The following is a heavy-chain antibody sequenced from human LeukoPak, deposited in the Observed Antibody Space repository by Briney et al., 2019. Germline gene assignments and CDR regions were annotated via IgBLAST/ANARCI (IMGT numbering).Heavy chain of an antibody. D-gene: IGHD6-19*01. V-gene: IGHV3-7*01. Sequence: PGGSLRLSCSASGFTFSNYLMSWFRQAPGRGLEGVAYINQDGSEKSYVDSVKGRFTTTRDNAKNSLYLQMNSLRAEDTAVYYCARERQWLVVYYYMDVWGKGTTVTVS. CDR2: INQDGSEK. J-gene: IGHJ6*03. CDR1: GFTFSNYL. CDR3: ARERQWLVVYYYMDV.